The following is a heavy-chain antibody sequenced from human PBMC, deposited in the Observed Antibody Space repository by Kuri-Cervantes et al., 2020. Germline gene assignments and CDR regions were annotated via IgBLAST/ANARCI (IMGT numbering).Heavy chain of an antibody. Sequence: GESLKISCAASGFSFSSYWMSWVRRAPGKGLEWVANIKVDGSEKYYVDSVKGRFTISRDNAKNSLYLHMNSQRAEDTAVYYCARLKHYYDSSGYYYYYGMDVWGQGTTVTVSS. CDR2: IKVDGSEK. J-gene: IGHJ6*02. CDR1: GFSFSSYW. D-gene: IGHD3-22*01. CDR3: ARLKHYYDSSGYYYYYGMDV. V-gene: IGHV3-7*01.